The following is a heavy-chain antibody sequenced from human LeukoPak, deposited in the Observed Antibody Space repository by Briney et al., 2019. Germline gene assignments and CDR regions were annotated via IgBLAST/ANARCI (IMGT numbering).Heavy chain of an antibody. Sequence: KTSETLTLTCTVSGASIRGTSYYWAWIRQTPGKGLDWIGSIYYSGSTNYSPSLKGRVTISIDTSRNQFSLKLSSVTAADTAVYYCAKEDFWSELDPWGQGTLVTVSS. CDR1: GASIRGTSYY. CDR2: IYYSGST. J-gene: IGHJ5*02. D-gene: IGHD3-3*01. CDR3: AKEDFWSELDP. V-gene: IGHV4-39*07.